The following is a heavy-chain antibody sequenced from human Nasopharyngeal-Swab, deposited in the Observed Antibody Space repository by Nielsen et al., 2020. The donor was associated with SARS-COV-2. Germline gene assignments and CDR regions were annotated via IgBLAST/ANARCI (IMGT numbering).Heavy chain of an antibody. J-gene: IGHJ5*02. D-gene: IGHD6-13*01. Sequence: SETLSLTCTASGGSISSSSYYWGRNRQPPGKGLEWIGSIYYSGSTYDNPSLKSRVTISVDTSKNQFSLKLSSVTAADTAVYYCARQNRSSSWYGDWFDPWGQGTLVTVSS. CDR1: GGSISSSSYY. CDR3: ARQNRSSSWYGDWFDP. V-gene: IGHV4-39*01. CDR2: IYYSGST.